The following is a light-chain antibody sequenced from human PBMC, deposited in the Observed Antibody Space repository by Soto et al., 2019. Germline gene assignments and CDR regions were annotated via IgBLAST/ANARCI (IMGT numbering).Light chain of an antibody. J-gene: IGLJ2*01. CDR3: EAWDDSLNNPV. CDR1: SSNIGRNT. CDR2: SNN. Sequence: QSVLTQPPSASGTPGQRVTISCSGSSSNIGRNTVNWYQQLPGTAPKLLIYSNNQRPSGVPDRFSGSKSGTSASLAISGLQSEDEADYYCEAWDDSLNNPVFGGGTKVTVL. V-gene: IGLV1-44*01.